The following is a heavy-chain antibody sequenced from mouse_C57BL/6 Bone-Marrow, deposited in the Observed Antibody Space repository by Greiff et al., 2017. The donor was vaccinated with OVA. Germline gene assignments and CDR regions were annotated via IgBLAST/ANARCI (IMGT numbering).Heavy chain of an antibody. CDR3: ARNYYGSSYAWFAC. J-gene: IGHJ3*01. CDR2: IWSGGST. Sequence: VQLQESGPGLVQPSQSPSITCTVSGFSLTSYGVHWVRQSPGKGLEWLGVIWSGGSTDYNAAFISRLSISKDNSKSQVFFKMNSLQADDTAIYYCARNYYGSSYAWFACWSQGTLVTVSA. V-gene: IGHV2-2*01. CDR1: GFSLTSYG. D-gene: IGHD1-1*01.